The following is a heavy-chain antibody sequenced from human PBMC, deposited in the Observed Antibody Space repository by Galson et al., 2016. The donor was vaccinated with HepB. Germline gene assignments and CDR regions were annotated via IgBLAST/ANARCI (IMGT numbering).Heavy chain of an antibody. Sequence: SLRLSCAASGFTFSNARMNWVRQAPGKGLEWVGRIKSKTDGGTIDYAAPVKGRFTISRDDSKNTLYLQMNNLKTEDTAVYYCTTGQWGYDFGSGHSGCWGQGTLVTVSS. CDR1: GFTFSNAR. V-gene: IGHV3-15*07. CDR2: IKSKTDGGTI. CDR3: TTGQWGYDFGSGHSGC. J-gene: IGHJ4*02. D-gene: IGHD3-3*01.